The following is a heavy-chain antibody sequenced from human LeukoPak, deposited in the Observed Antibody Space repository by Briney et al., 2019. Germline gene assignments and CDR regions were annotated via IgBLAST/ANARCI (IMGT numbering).Heavy chain of an antibody. CDR2: ISSSSSYI. CDR1: GFTFSSYS. CDR3: AREGKTDCSSTSCYPLDV. D-gene: IGHD2-2*01. J-gene: IGHJ6*04. V-gene: IGHV3-21*01. Sequence: GGSLRLSCAASGFTFSSYSMNWVRQAPGKGLEWVSSISSSSSYIYYADSVKGRFTISRDKAKNSLYLQMNSLRAEDTAVYYCAREGKTDCSSTSCYPLDVWGKGTTVTVSS.